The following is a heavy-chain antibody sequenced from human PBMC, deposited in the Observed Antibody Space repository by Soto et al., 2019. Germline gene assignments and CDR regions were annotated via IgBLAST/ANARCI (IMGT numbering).Heavy chain of an antibody. V-gene: IGHV3-21*01. CDR2: ISSSSSYI. Sequence: EVQLVESGGGLVKPGGSLRLSCAASGFTFSSYSMNWVRQAPGKGLEWVSSISSSSSYIYYADSVKGRFTISRDNDKNSLYLQMNSLRAEDTAVYYCAREEGYYYYGMDVWGQGTTVTVSS. CDR3: AREEGYYYYGMDV. CDR1: GFTFSSYS. J-gene: IGHJ6*02.